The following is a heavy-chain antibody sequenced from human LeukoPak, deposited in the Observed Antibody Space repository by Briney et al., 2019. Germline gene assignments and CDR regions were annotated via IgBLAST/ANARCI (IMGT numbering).Heavy chain of an antibody. D-gene: IGHD3-16*01. CDR1: GGSISSFY. J-gene: IGHJ3*01. V-gene: IGHV4-59*13. CDR3: ARGLPGRDAFDA. Sequence: SETLSLTCTVSGGSISSFYWNWIRQPPGKGLEWVGYVFYSGNTNYNPSLGSRVTISEDTPKNQFSLNLNSLTAADTAVYYCARGLPGRDAFDAWGQGTVVTVSS. CDR2: VFYSGNT.